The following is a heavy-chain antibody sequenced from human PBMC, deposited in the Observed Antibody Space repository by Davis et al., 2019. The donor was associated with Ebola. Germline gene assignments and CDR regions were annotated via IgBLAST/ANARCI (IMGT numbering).Heavy chain of an antibody. CDR1: GYIFTTYA. V-gene: IGHV1-3*01. J-gene: IGHJ6*02. CDR3: ARERPRDYYYYNGLDV. CDR2: INAGNGDT. D-gene: IGHD5-24*01. Sequence: AASVKVSCKASGYIFTTYAMRWVRQAPGQRLEWMGWINAGNGDTKYSQKFQGRVTITADKSTSTAYMELRSLTSNDTAVYYCARERPRDYYYYNGLDVWGQGTTVSVSS.